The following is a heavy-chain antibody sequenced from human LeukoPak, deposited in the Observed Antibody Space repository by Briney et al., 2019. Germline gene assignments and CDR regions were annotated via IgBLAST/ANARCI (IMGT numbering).Heavy chain of an antibody. D-gene: IGHD3-10*01. J-gene: IGHJ6*03. CDR1: GFSLSTRGVG. V-gene: IGHV2-5*01. CDR3: AHSSPSGSYYYMDV. CDR2: IYWNDDK. Sequence: ESGPTLVNPPQTLTLTCTFSGFSLSTRGVGVGWIRQPPGKALEWLALIYWNDDKRYSPSLKSRLTITKDTSKNQVVLTMTNMDPVDTATYYCAHSSPSGSYYYMDVWGKGTTVTVSS.